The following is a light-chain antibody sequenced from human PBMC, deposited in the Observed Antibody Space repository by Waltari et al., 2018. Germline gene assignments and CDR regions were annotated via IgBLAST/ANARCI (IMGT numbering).Light chain of an antibody. CDR2: DVS. CDR3: SSYTSSSTWV. CDR1: SSDVGAYNY. Sequence: QSALTQPASVSGSPGQSITISCTGTSSDVGAYNYVSWYQQHPGKAPKLMIYDVSNRPPGVSNRFSGAKSGNTASLTISGLQAEDESDYYCSSYTSSSTWVFGGGTNLTVL. V-gene: IGLV2-14*03. J-gene: IGLJ3*02.